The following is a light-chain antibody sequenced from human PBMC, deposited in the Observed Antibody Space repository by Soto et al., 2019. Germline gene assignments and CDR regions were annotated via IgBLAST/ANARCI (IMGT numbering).Light chain of an antibody. V-gene: IGLV2-14*01. Sequence: QSVLTQPASVSGSPGQSITISCTGTSSDFGGYNYVSWYQQHPGKAPKLMIYDVSNRPSGVSNRFSGSKSGNTASLTISRLQAEDEADYYCSSYTSSSTLEVFGTGTKVTVL. CDR3: SSYTSSSTLEV. CDR2: DVS. CDR1: SSDFGGYNY. J-gene: IGLJ1*01.